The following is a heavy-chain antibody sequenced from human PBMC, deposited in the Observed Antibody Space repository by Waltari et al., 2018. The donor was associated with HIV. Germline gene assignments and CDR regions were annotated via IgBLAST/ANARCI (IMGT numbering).Heavy chain of an antibody. J-gene: IGHJ4*02. CDR2: ISLNSGSI. Sequence: EVQLVESGGGLVQPGRSLRLSCAASGFTFDDYAMHWVRQAPGKGLEWVSGISLNSGSIGYADSVKGRFTISRDNAKNSLYLQMNSLRAEDTALYYCAKDITPFINGSYEGGLDYWGQGTLVTVSS. CDR1: GFTFDDYA. V-gene: IGHV3-9*01. D-gene: IGHD1-26*01. CDR3: AKDITPFINGSYEGGLDY.